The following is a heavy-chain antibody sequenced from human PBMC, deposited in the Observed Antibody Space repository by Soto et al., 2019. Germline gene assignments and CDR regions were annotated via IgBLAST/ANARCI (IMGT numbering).Heavy chain of an antibody. V-gene: IGHV1-46*01. CDR3: AKVDYSSGWYRYFQH. D-gene: IGHD6-19*01. CDR1: GFSFSDYF. CDR2: INPSGDSR. J-gene: IGHJ1*01. Sequence: ASVKVSCKASGFSFSDYFMHWVRQAPGQGLEWMGIINPSGDSRNYAQKFQGRVTITRDTSTSTVYMDLSSLKYEDTAVYYCAKVDYSSGWYRYFQHWGQGTLVTVSS.